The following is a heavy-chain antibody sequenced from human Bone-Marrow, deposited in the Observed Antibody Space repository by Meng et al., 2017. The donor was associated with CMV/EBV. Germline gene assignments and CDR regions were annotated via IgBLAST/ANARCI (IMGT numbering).Heavy chain of an antibody. J-gene: IGHJ3*02. CDR1: GFTFDDYG. D-gene: IGHD3-16*01. CDR2: ISGSGGST. CDR3: ARPRIRGEFDI. V-gene: IGHV3-23*01. Sequence: GGSRRLSCAASGFTFDDYGMSCVRQAPGKGLEWVSDISGSGGSTYYADSVKGRFTIAKDNSKNTLYLQMNSRRVEDTAVYYCARPRIRGEFDIWGQGTTVSVS.